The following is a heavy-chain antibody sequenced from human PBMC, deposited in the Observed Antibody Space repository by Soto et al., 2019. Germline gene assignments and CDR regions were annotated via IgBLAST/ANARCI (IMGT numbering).Heavy chain of an antibody. Sequence: QLQLQESGPGLVKPSETLSLTCTVSGGSISSSSYYWGWIRQPPGTGLEWIGSIYYSGSTYYNPSLKSRVAISVDTSKNQFSLNLSSVTAADTAVYYCARLIVVLSHIDYWGQGTLATVSS. V-gene: IGHV4-39*01. CDR1: GGSISSSSYY. CDR3: ARLIVVLSHIDY. J-gene: IGHJ4*02. D-gene: IGHD3-22*01. CDR2: IYYSGST.